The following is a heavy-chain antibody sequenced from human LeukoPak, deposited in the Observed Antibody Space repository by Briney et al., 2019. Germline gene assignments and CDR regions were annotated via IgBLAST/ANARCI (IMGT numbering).Heavy chain of an antibody. CDR3: ARQVVVVTAAYFYFEY. CDR1: GFTFTDYY. J-gene: IGHJ4*02. V-gene: IGHV1-2*02. D-gene: IGHD2-21*02. CDR2: INPNSGDS. Sequence: ASVKVSCKASGFTFTDYYIHWVRQAPGHGLEWMGYINPNSGDSNSAQKFQGRVAMTGDTSISTAYMELSSLRSDDTAVYYCARQVVVVTAAYFYFEYWGQGTLVTVSS.